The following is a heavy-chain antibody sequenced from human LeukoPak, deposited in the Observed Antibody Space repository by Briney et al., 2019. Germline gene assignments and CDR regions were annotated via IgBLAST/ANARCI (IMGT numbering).Heavy chain of an antibody. Sequence: ASVKVSCKASGYTFTGYYMHWVRQAPGQGLEWMGWINPNSGGTNYAQKFQGRVTMTRDTSISTAYMELSRLRSDDTAVYYCARSLESRSYNYYYYYGMDVWGQGTTVTVSS. V-gene: IGHV1-2*02. CDR1: GYTFTGYY. CDR2: INPNSGGT. D-gene: IGHD1-26*01. CDR3: ARSLESRSYNYYYYYGMDV. J-gene: IGHJ6*02.